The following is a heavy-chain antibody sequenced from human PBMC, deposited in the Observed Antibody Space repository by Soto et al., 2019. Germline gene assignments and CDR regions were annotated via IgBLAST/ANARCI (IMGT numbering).Heavy chain of an antibody. CDR1: GFTFSSYS. D-gene: IGHD6-19*01. V-gene: IGHV3-48*02. Sequence: GGSLRLSCAASGFTFSSYSMNGGRQAPGKGLEWVSYISSSSSTIYYADSVKGRFTISRDNAKNSLYLQMNSLRDEDTAVYYCARDGVVAGLYYYYYGMDVWGQGTTVTVSS. CDR2: ISSSSSTI. CDR3: ARDGVVAGLYYYYYGMDV. J-gene: IGHJ6*02.